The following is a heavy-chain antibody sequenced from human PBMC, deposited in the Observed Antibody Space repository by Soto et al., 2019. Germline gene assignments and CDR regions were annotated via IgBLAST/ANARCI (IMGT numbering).Heavy chain of an antibody. CDR1: GYTFTSYA. Sequence: QVQLVQSGAEVKKPGASVKVSCKASGYTFTSYAMHWVRQAPGQRLEWMGWINAGNGNTKYSQKFQGRVTITRDTSASTAYMELSSLRSEDTDVYYCARSRHDSSGYYYGYWGQGTLVTVSS. J-gene: IGHJ4*02. V-gene: IGHV1-3*01. CDR2: INAGNGNT. D-gene: IGHD3-22*01. CDR3: ARSRHDSSGYYYGY.